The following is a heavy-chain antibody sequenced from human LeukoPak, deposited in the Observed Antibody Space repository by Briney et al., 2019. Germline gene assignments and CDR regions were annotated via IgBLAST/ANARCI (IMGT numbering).Heavy chain of an antibody. V-gene: IGHV1-2*02. CDR2: INPNSGGT. CDR3: ARDWMGVGAFDI. CDR1: GYTFTGYY. J-gene: IGHJ3*02. D-gene: IGHD2-2*03. Sequence: ASVKVSCKASGYTFTGYYMHWVRQAPGQGLEWMGWINPNSGGTNYAQEFQGRVTMTRDTSISTAYMELSRLRSDDTAVYYCARDWMGVGAFDIWGQGTMVTVSS.